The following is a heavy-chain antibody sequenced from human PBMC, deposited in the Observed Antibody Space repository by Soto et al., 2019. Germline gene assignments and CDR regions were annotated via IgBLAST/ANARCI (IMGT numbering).Heavy chain of an antibody. CDR1: GFTFSSYA. V-gene: IGHV3-23*01. Sequence: GGSLRLFCPASGFTFSSYAMSWVRQAPGEGLEWVSAIGGSGGSTYYADSVKGRFTISRDNSKNTLYLQMNSLRAEDTAVYYCAKDLRGYYDSSGYHGYWGQGTLVPVSS. CDR3: AKDLRGYYDSSGYHGY. CDR2: IGGSGGST. J-gene: IGHJ4*02. D-gene: IGHD3-22*01.